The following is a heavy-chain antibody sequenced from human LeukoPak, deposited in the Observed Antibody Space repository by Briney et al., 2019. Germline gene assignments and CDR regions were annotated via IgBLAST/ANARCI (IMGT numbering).Heavy chain of an antibody. CDR2: MNPNGIAA. D-gene: IGHD2-2*01. CDR1: GYPFSIYD. CDR3: ARGRLSTL. V-gene: IGHV1-8*01. Sequence: ASVKVSCKASGYPFSIYDVNRVRQAAEQGLEWLGWMNPNGIAAGYSQKFQDRVTLTMDTSTSTAYLELSSLRSEDTAVYYCARGRLSTLWGQGTLVTVSS. J-gene: IGHJ4*02.